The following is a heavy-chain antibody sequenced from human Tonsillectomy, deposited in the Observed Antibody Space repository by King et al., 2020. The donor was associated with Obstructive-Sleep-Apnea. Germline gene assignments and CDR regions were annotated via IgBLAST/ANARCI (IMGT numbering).Heavy chain of an antibody. D-gene: IGHD6-13*01. CDR2: ISSYNGNT. Sequence: MQLVQSGAEVKKPGASVKVSCKASGYTFTSYGISWVRQAPGQGLEWMGWISSYNGNTNYAQKLQGRVTMTTDTSTSTAYMELRSLRSDDTAVYYCATISITIAAVGTNYYYYGMDVWGQGTTVTVSS. CDR3: ATISITIAAVGTNYYYYGMDV. J-gene: IGHJ6*02. CDR1: GYTFTSYG. V-gene: IGHV1-18*01.